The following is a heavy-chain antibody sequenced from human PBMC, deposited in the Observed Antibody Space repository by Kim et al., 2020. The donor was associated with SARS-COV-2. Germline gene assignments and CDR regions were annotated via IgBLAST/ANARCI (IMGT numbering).Heavy chain of an antibody. Sequence: GGSLRLSCAASGFTFSSYAMHWVRQAPGKGLEWVAVISYDGSNKYYADSVKGRFTISRDNSKNTLYLQMNSLRAEDTAVYYCARDGDVVAATSYYFDYWGQGTLVTVSS. D-gene: IGHD2-15*01. CDR1: GFTFSSYA. CDR3: ARDGDVVAATSYYFDY. CDR2: ISYDGSNK. J-gene: IGHJ4*02. V-gene: IGHV3-30-3*01.